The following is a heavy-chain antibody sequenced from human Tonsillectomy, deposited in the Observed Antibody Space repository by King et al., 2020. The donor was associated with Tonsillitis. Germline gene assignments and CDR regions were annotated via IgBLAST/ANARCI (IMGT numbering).Heavy chain of an antibody. V-gene: IGHV1-69*01. J-gene: IGHJ5*02. CDR1: GDTFNNYA. CDR3: AREPPTYYYDSSGYYPNWFDP. D-gene: IGHD3-22*01. Sequence: VQLVESGAEVKKPGSSVKVSCKASGDTFNNYAINWVRQAPGQGLEWMGGIIPMFGTTNYAQKFQGRVTITADESTSTVYMELSSLSSEDTAVYYCAREPPTYYYDSSGYYPNWFDPWGQGTLVTISS. CDR2: IIPMFGTT.